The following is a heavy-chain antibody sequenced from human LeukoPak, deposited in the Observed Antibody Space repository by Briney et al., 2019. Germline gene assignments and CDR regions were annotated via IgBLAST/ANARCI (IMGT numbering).Heavy chain of an antibody. V-gene: IGHV4-39*07. Sequence: SETLSLTCTVSGGSISSSSYYWGWIRQPPGKGLEWIGSIYYSGSTNYNPSLKSRVTISVDTSKNQFSLKLSSVTAADTAVYYCATGGDSSGQRVFDYWGQGTLVTVSS. CDR3: ATGGDSSGQRVFDY. J-gene: IGHJ4*02. CDR2: IYYSGST. CDR1: GGSISSSSYY. D-gene: IGHD3-22*01.